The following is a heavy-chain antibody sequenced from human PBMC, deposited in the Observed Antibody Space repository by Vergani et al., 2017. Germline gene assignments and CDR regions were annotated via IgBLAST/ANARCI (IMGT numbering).Heavy chain of an antibody. CDR2: IYYSGST. CDR1: GGSISSYY. J-gene: IGHJ6*02. V-gene: IGHV4-59*08. Sequence: QVQLQESGPGLVKPSETLSLTCTVSGGSISSYYWSWIRQPPGKGLEWIGYIYYSGSTYYNPSLKSRVTISVDTSKNQFSLKLSSVTAADTAVYYCARRTPVTTPYYYYGMDVWGQGTTVTVSS. D-gene: IGHD4-17*01. CDR3: ARRTPVTTPYYYYGMDV.